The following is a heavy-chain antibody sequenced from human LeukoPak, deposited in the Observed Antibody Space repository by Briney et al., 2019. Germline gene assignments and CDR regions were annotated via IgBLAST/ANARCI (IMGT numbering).Heavy chain of an antibody. J-gene: IGHJ4*02. CDR3: ARGMATIDY. Sequence: GGSLRLSCAASGFTLSSYWMSWVRQAPGKGLEWVANIKQDGSEKYYVDSVKGRFTISRDNAKNSLYLQMNSLRAEDTAVYYCARGMATIDYWGQGTLVTVSS. CDR1: GFTLSSYW. D-gene: IGHD5-24*01. CDR2: IKQDGSEK. V-gene: IGHV3-7*01.